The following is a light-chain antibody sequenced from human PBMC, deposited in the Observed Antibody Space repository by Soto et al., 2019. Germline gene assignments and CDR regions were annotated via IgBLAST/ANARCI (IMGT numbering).Light chain of an antibody. J-gene: IGLJ2*01. CDR1: SSNIGNNI. Sequence: QSVLTQTPSASGTPGQRVTISCSGRSSNIGNNIVNWYQQLPGTAPRRLIHSNNRRPSGVPDRFSGSKSGTSASLAISGLRPEDEAQYYCAAYTGNWNGPVFGGGTKLTVL. V-gene: IGLV1-44*01. CDR2: SNN. CDR3: AAYTGNWNGPV.